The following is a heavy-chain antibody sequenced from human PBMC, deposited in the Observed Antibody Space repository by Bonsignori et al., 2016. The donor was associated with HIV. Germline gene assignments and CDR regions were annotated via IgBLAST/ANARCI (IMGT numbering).Heavy chain of an antibody. CDR2: INPKSGFT. CDR1: GYTLSDYY. J-gene: IGHJ4*01. D-gene: IGHD2-2*01. V-gene: IGHV1-2*02. CDR3: ARDRGFCSGTKCYPDF. Sequence: QVQLVQSGAEVKKPGASVKVSCKASGYTLSDYYVHXVRQAPGQGLEWMGWINPKSGFTDSAQKFQGRVAMTRDTSINTAYLEVRRLRSGDTAVYYCARDRGFCSGTKCYPDFWG.